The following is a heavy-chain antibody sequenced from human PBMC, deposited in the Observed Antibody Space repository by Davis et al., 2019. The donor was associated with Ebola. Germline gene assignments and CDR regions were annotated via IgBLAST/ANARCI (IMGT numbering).Heavy chain of an antibody. D-gene: IGHD3-22*01. CDR2: VFYNGIP. CDR1: GGSVSSGAYY. Sequence: QTPSPTRTVSGGSVSSGAYYWSWIRQLPGKGLEWIGYVFYNGIPFHNPSPESRVTMSVDMPKNQFSLTVTSVTAADTALYYCARTSGYFFDSRGFTSWYFDSWGRGILVTVSS. V-gene: IGHV4-30-4*01. J-gene: IGHJ4*02. CDR3: ARTSGYFFDSRGFTSWYFDS.